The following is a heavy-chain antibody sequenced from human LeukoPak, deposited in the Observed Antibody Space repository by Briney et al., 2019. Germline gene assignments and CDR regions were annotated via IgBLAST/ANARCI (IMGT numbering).Heavy chain of an antibody. CDR2: INPNSGGT. CDR1: GYTFTGYY. V-gene: IGHV1-2*06. Sequence: GASVKVSCKASGYTFTGYYMHWVRQAPGQGLEWMGRINPNSGGTNYAQKFQGRVTMTRDTSISTAYMELSRLRSDDTAVYYCARVVVTAAMPGYYFDYWGQGTLVTVSS. J-gene: IGHJ4*02. CDR3: ARVVVTAAMPGYYFDY. D-gene: IGHD2-2*01.